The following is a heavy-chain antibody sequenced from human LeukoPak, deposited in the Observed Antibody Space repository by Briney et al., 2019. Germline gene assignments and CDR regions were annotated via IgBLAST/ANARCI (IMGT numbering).Heavy chain of an antibody. J-gene: IGHJ4*02. CDR2: INSGGDYV. Sequence: KTGGSLRLSCAASGFTFSSYAMSWVRQAPGRGLDWISTINSGGDYVYYADSVKGRFTISRDNAKNSLYLHMNSLRAEDTALYYCARSIAVAGSAGGWGQGTLVTVSS. D-gene: IGHD6-19*01. CDR3: ARSIAVAGSAGG. CDR1: GFTFSSYA. V-gene: IGHV3-21*01.